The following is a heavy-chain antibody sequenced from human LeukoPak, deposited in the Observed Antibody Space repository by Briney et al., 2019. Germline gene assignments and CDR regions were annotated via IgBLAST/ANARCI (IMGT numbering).Heavy chain of an antibody. D-gene: IGHD6-19*01. CDR3: AKDPGQSKWLVAYYFDY. CDR1: GFTFSNAW. V-gene: IGHV3-15*01. Sequence: GGSLRLSCAASGFTFSNAWMSWVRQAPGKGLEWVGRIISKAGGETTDYAAPVKGRFIISRDNSKDTLYLQMNSLRAEDTAVYYCAKDPGQSKWLVAYYFDYWGQGTLVTVSS. J-gene: IGHJ4*02. CDR2: IISKAGGETT.